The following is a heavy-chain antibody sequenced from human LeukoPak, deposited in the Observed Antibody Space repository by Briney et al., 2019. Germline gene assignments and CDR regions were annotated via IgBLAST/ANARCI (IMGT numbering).Heavy chain of an antibody. CDR1: GGSITSTNW. CDR3: TRESGPYCPFGY. V-gene: IGHV4-4*02. Sequence: SETLSLTCGVSGGSITSTNWWSWVRQPPGQGLEWIGEISLTGRTNYNPSLIGRVIMSLDESRNQLSLTLTSVTTADTAMYYCTRESGPYCPFGYWGQGTLVVVPS. D-gene: IGHD1-26*01. CDR2: ISLTGRT. J-gene: IGHJ4*02.